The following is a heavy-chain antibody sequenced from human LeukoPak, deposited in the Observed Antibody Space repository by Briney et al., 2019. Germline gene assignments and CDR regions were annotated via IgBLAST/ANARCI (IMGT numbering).Heavy chain of an antibody. CDR3: AKDLVEGYCSGGSCRGGGRGAVFDI. D-gene: IGHD2-15*01. CDR2: ISGSGGST. CDR1: GCTSSRYA. J-gene: IGHJ3*02. V-gene: IGHV3-23*01. Sequence: GSLRLSCAAPGCTSSRYAVYRAREAAGKGQEWVSAISGSGGSTYYADSVKGRFTISRDNSKNTLYLQMNSLRAEDTAVYYCAKDLVEGYCSGGSCRGGGRGAVFDIWGQGTMVTVSS.